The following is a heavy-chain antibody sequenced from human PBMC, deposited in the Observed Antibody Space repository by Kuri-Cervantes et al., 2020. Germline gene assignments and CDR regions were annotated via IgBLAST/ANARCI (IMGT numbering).Heavy chain of an antibody. CDR1: GYTFISYA. CDR2: INGGNGNT. D-gene: IGHD3-22*01. Sequence: ASVKVSCKASGYTFISYAMHWVRQAPGQRLEWMGWINGGNGNTKYSQKFQGRVTIARDTSASTAYMDLSSLRSEDTAVYYCARDGLGYYDSRVLEDFFDYWGQGTLVTVSS. CDR3: ARDGLGYYDSRVLEDFFDY. V-gene: IGHV1-3*01. J-gene: IGHJ4*02.